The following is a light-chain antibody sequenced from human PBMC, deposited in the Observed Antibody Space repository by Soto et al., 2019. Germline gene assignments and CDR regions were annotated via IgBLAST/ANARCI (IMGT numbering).Light chain of an antibody. Sequence: QSALTQPASVSGSPGQSITISCTGTISDVGGYNYVSWYQQHPGKAPKLMIYEVSNRPSGVSNRFSGSKSGNTASLTISGLQDEDEDDYYCSSYTSGSTFYVFGTGTKVTV. J-gene: IGLJ1*01. CDR2: EVS. CDR3: SSYTSGSTFYV. CDR1: ISDVGGYNY. V-gene: IGLV2-14*01.